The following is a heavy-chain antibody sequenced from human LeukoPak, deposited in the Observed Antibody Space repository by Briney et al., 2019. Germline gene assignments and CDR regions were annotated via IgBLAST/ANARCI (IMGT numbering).Heavy chain of an antibody. D-gene: IGHD3-22*01. V-gene: IGHV4-30-4*08. CDR3: VRGGYYDSSGSRWGYYYYGMDV. CDR2: IFYSGSA. J-gene: IGHJ6*02. Sequence: SWVRQPPGKGLEWIGYIFYSGSAYYNPSLKSRVTISVDTSKNQFSLKLSSVTAADTAVYYCVRGGYYDSSGSRWGYYYYGMDVWGQGTTVTVSS.